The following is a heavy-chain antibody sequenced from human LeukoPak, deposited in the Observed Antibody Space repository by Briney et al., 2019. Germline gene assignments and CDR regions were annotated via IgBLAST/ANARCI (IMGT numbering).Heavy chain of an antibody. D-gene: IGHD6-19*01. Sequence: ASVKVSCKASGYTFTGYYMHWVRQAPGQGLEWMGWINPNSGGTNYAQKFQGRVTMTRDTSISTAYMELSRLRSDDTAVYYCARGAGVAGCWFDPWGQGTLVTVSS. V-gene: IGHV1-2*02. CDR2: INPNSGGT. CDR1: GYTFTGYY. CDR3: ARGAGVAGCWFDP. J-gene: IGHJ5*02.